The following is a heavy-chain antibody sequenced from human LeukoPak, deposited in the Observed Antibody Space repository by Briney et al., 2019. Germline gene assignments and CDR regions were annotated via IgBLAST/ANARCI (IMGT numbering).Heavy chain of an antibody. Sequence: SETLSLTCAVYGGSFSGYYWSWIRQPPGKGLEWIGEINHSGSTNYNPSLKSRVTISVDTSKNQFSLKLSPVTAADTAVYYCRXVXDSSGYIFDYWGQGTLVTVSS. CDR2: INHSGST. J-gene: IGHJ4*02. V-gene: IGHV4-34*01. D-gene: IGHD3-22*01. CDR3: RXVXDSSGYIFDY. CDR1: GGSFSGYY.